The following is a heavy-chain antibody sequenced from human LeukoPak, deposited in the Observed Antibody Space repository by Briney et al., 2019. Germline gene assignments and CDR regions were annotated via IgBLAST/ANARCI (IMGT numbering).Heavy chain of an antibody. CDR1: GGSISSGGYY. D-gene: IGHD3-3*02. J-gene: IGHJ4*02. V-gene: IGHV4-31*03. CDR3: ARAIFGEMAASFDY. Sequence: SETLSLTCTVSGGSISSGGYYWSWIRQHPGKGLEWIGYIYYSGSTYYNPSLKGRVTISVDTSKNQFSLKLSSVTAADTAVYYCARAIFGEMAASFDYWGQGTLVTVSS. CDR2: IYYSGST.